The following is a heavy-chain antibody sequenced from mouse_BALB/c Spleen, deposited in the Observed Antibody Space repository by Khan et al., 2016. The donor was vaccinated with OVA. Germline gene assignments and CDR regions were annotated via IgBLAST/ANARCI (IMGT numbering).Heavy chain of an antibody. J-gene: IGHJ4*01. CDR1: GFSLSDYG. CDR2: IWGGGST. Sequence: QVQLKESGPGLVAPSQNLSITCTVSGFSLSDYGVSWIRQPPGKGLEWLGVIWGGGSTTYNSALKSRLSISKDNSKSQAFLKMNSLQSDDTAMFYCAKGVWTYYNALDYWGQGTSVTVSS. V-gene: IGHV2-6-5*01. CDR3: AKGVWTYYNALDY.